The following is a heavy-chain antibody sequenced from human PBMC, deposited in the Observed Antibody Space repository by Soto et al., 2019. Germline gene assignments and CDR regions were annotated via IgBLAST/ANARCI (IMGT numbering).Heavy chain of an antibody. CDR3: ARTGDGHHDFLDY. V-gene: IGHV3-7*01. CDR2: INQDGNED. J-gene: IGHJ4*02. D-gene: IGHD1-1*01. Sequence: VGSLRLSCAASGFTFSSYWMNWVRQAPGKGLEWVANINQDGNEDNLLDSVKGRFTISRDNAKNSLFLQMNSLGVDDTAVYYCARTGDGHHDFLDYWGQGALVTVSS. CDR1: GFTFSSYW.